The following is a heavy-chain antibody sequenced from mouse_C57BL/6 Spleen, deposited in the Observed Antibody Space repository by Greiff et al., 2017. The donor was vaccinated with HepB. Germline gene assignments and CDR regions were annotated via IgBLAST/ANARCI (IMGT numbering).Heavy chain of an antibody. V-gene: IGHV1-69*01. CDR2: IDPSDSYT. D-gene: IGHD1-1*01. CDR3: ASYGLAWFAY. CDR1: GYTFTSYW. Sequence: QVQLQQPGAELVMPGASVKLSCKASGYTFTSYWMHWVKQRPGQGLEWIGEIDPSDSYTNYNQKFKGKSTLTVDKSSSTAYMQLSSLTSDDSAVYYCASYGLAWFAYWGQGTLVTVSA. J-gene: IGHJ3*01.